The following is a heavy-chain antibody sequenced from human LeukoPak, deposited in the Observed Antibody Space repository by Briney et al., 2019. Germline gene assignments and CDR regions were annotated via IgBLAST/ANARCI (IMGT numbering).Heavy chain of an antibody. J-gene: IGHJ4*02. CDR1: GLTFSSHA. V-gene: IGHV3-23*01. D-gene: IGHD3-22*01. CDR2: ISGSGGST. CDR3: ANIPADSSGYAHDY. Sequence: GGSLRLSCSASGLTFSSHAMSWVSQPPGKGLEWVSAISGSGGSTYYADCVKGRYTNSRHNSKNTLYLPMNSLTAEDTAVYYCANIPADSSGYAHDYWGQGTLVTVSS.